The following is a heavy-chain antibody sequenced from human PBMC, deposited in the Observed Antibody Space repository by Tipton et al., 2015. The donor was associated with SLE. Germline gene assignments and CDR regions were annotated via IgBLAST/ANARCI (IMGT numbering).Heavy chain of an antibody. J-gene: IGHJ4*02. CDR1: GGSISSHY. D-gene: IGHD3-3*01. V-gene: IGHV4-59*11. Sequence: LRLSCTVSGGSISSHYWSWIRQPPGKGLEWIGYIYYTGSTHYNPSLKTRVTISVDTSKNQFSLKLSSVTAADTAVYYCARERRATYYDFWSGEGAFDYWGQGTLVTVSS. CDR3: ARERRATYYDFWSGEGAFDY. CDR2: IYYTGST.